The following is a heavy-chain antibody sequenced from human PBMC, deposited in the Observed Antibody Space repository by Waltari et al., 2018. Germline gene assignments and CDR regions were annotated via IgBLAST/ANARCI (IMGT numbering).Heavy chain of an antibody. CDR3: ARLSFGGPDPGY. V-gene: IGHV1-69*14. D-gene: IGHD2-15*01. CDR2: IIPIFGTA. CDR1: GGNLSSCA. J-gene: IGHJ4*02. Sequence: QVQLVQSGAEVKKPGSSVKVSCKASGGNLSSCAHSWVRQAPGQGLEWMGGIIPIFGTANYAQKFQGIVTITADKSTSTAYMELGSLRSEDTAVYYCARLSFGGPDPGYWGQGTLVTVSS.